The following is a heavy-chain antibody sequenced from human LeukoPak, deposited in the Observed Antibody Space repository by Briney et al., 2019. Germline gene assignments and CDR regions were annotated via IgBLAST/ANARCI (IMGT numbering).Heavy chain of an antibody. J-gene: IGHJ1*01. D-gene: IGHD2/OR15-2a*01. CDR3: ARDIGQNPAW. V-gene: IGHV1-69*04. CDR2: IITTLGKV. CDR1: GYTFTSYG. Sequence: ASVKVSCKASGYTFTSYGISWGRQAPGQGLEWMGRIITTLGKVHYAQKFQGRVTITADKSTNTGYLEVSSLRSEDSAVYYCARDIGQNPAWWGQGTLVTVSS.